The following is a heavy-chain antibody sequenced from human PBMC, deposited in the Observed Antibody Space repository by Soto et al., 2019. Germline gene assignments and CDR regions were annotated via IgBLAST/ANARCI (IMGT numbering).Heavy chain of an antibody. Sequence: SETLSLTCTVSGDSTGNYYWSFIRQPPGKALEWIAYISNSGSTNYNPSLKSRVTISVDTSKNQISLRLSSVTAADTAAYFCAREADYTFDYWGQGTLVTVSS. V-gene: IGHV4-59*01. J-gene: IGHJ4*02. CDR3: AREADYTFDY. CDR2: ISNSGST. D-gene: IGHD4-4*01. CDR1: GDSTGNYY.